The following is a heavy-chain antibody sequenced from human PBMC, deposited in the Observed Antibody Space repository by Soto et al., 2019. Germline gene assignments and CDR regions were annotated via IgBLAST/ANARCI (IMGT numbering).Heavy chain of an antibody. CDR3: ARAEVMGSERYYYYGMDV. Sequence: QVPLVQSGAEVKKPGASVKVSCKASGYTFTSYGISWVRQAPGQGLEWMGWISAYNGNTNYAQKLQGRVTMTTDTSTSTAYMELRSLRSDDTAVYYCARAEVMGSERYYYYGMDVWGQGTTVTVSS. CDR1: GYTFTSYG. V-gene: IGHV1-18*01. CDR2: ISAYNGNT. D-gene: IGHD2-8*01. J-gene: IGHJ6*02.